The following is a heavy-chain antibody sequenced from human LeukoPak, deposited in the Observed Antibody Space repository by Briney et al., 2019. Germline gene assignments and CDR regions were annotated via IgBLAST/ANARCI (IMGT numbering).Heavy chain of an antibody. CDR3: ARDRRYSSSSPVGY. D-gene: IGHD6-6*01. CDR2: ISAYNGNT. CDR1: GYTFTGYY. J-gene: IGHJ4*02. V-gene: IGHV1-18*04. Sequence: ASVKVSCKASGYTFTGYYMHWVRQAPGQGLEWMGWISAYNGNTNYAQKLQGRVTMTTDTSTSTAYMELRSLRSDDTAVYYCARDRRYSSSSPVGYWGQGTLVTVSS.